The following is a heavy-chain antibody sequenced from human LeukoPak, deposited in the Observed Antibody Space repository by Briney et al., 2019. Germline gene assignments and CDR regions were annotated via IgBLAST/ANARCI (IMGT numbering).Heavy chain of an antibody. Sequence: GRSLRLSCAASGFTFSSYAMHWVRQAPGKGLEWVALISYDGSNIYYADSVKGRFTLSRDNSKNTVYVQMSSLRAEDTAVYHCAKNVDSRFYYYGMDVWGQGTTVTVSS. CDR2: ISYDGSNI. J-gene: IGHJ6*02. CDR3: AKNVDSRFYYYGMDV. V-gene: IGHV3-30*18. CDR1: GFTFSSYA.